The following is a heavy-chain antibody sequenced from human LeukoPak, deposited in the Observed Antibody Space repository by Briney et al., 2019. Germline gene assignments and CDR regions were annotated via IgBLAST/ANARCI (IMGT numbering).Heavy chain of an antibody. J-gene: IGHJ6*03. CDR2: IYYNGTT. CDR3: ARAPSVLRFLEWFYYYMDV. CDR1: GGSVSSGSYY. Sequence: SETLSLTCTVSGGSVSSGSYYWSWIRHPPGKGLEWIGYIYYNGTTNYNPSLKSRVTISVDASKNQFSLKLSSVTAADTAVYYCARAPSVLRFLEWFYYYMDVWGKGTTVTVSS. D-gene: IGHD3-3*01. V-gene: IGHV4-61*01.